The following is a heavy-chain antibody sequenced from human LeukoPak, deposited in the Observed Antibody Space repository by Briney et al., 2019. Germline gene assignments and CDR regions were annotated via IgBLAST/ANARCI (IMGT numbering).Heavy chain of an antibody. CDR3: ARGIPDWGFDY. V-gene: IGHV4-59*08. D-gene: IGHD7-27*01. J-gene: IGHJ4*02. CDR2: IYYSGST. Sequence: SETLSLTCTVSGGSISSYYWSWIRQPPGKGLEWIGYIYYSGSTNYNPSLKSRVTISVDTSKNQFSLKLSSVTAADTAVYYCARGIPDWGFDYWGQGTLVTVTS. CDR1: GGSISSYY.